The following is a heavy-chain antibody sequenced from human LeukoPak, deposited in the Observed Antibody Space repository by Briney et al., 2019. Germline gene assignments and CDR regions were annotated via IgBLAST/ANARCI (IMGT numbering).Heavy chain of an antibody. CDR3: ARDGGPADYGDYFGWFDP. D-gene: IGHD4-17*01. CDR2: IYYSGST. V-gene: IGHV4-39*07. J-gene: IGHJ5*02. Sequence: SETLSLTCTVSGGSISSSSYYWGWIRQPPGKGLEWIGSIYYSGSTYYNPSLKSRVTISVDTSKNQFSLKLSSVTAADTAVYYCARDGGPADYGDYFGWFDPWGQGTLVTVSS. CDR1: GGSISSSSYY.